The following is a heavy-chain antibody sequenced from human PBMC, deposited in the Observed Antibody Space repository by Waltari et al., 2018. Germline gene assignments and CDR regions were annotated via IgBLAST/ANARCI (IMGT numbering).Heavy chain of an antibody. J-gene: IGHJ4*02. CDR3: AKDAFGNTYLDH. Sequence: HLVEPGGGVVEPGMSLGLPCAASAFSLVTSGMHWVRQAPGKGLEWVALIFVGGGDSFYADSVRGRYTICRDNCKNTVYLDINSLRLDDTAIYYGAKDAFGNTYLDHWGQGTLVTVSS. CDR2: IFVGGGDS. CDR1: AFSLVTSG. V-gene: IGHV3-30*19. D-gene: IGHD3-10*01.